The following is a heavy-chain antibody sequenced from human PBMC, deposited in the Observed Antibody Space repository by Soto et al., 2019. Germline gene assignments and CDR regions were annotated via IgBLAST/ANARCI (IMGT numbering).Heavy chain of an antibody. D-gene: IGHD3-9*01. CDR2: INHSGST. V-gene: IGHV4-34*01. CDR3: ARLGLTGYYFLWYGMDV. Sequence: PSETLSLTCAVYGGSFSGYYWSWIRQPPGKGLEWIGEINHSGSTNYNPSRKSRVTISVDTSKIQFSLKLSSVTAADTAVYYCARLGLTGYYFLWYGMDVWGQGTTVTVSS. J-gene: IGHJ6*02. CDR1: GGSFSGYY.